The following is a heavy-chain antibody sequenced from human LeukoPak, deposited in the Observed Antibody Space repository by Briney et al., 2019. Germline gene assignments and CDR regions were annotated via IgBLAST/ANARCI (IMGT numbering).Heavy chain of an antibody. J-gene: IGHJ4*02. CDR1: GFTFSNYA. CDR3: VRTDCTGGSCYPNSDY. Sequence: GRSLRLSCAASGFTFSNYAMHWVRQAPGKGLEWVAVISYDGGNKYYADSVKGRFTISRDNSKNTLYLRMNSLRPEDTAVYYCVRTDCTGGSCYPNSDYWGQGTLVTVSS. D-gene: IGHD2-15*01. V-gene: IGHV3-30*01. CDR2: ISYDGGNK.